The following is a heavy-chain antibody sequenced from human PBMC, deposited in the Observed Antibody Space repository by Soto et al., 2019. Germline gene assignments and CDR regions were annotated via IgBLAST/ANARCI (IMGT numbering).Heavy chain of an antibody. CDR3: ARGYDILTGYYSPLSDY. D-gene: IGHD3-9*01. CDR2: INPNSGGT. Sequence: GASVKVFCKASGYTFTGYYMHWVRQAPGQGLEWMGWINPNSGGTNYAQKFQGWVTMTRDTSISTAYMELSRLRSDDTAVYYCARGYDILTGYYSPLSDYWGQGTLVTVSS. J-gene: IGHJ4*02. CDR1: GYTFTGYY. V-gene: IGHV1-2*04.